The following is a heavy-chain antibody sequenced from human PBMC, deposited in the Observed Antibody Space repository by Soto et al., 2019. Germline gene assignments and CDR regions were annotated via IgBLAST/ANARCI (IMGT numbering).Heavy chain of an antibody. Sequence: GGSLRLSCAASGFTFSSYSMNWVRQAPGKGLEWVSYISSSSSTIYYADSVKGRFTISRDNAKNSLYLQMNSLRDEDTAVYYCARIILSYGSGSYSSDYWGQGTLVTVSS. V-gene: IGHV3-48*02. CDR2: ISSSSSTI. J-gene: IGHJ4*02. CDR3: ARIILSYGSGSYSSDY. CDR1: GFTFSSYS. D-gene: IGHD3-10*01.